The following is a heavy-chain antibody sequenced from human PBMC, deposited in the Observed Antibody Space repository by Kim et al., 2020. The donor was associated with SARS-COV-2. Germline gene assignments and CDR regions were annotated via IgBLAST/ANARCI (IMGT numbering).Heavy chain of an antibody. V-gene: IGHV3-64D*09. CDR1: GFIFPNYA. D-gene: IGHD6-19*01. J-gene: IGHJ4*02. Sequence: GGSLRLSCSASGFIFPNYAMHWVRQAPGKGLEQVSAIRSDGGRTHYADAVKGRFTISRDNSKSTLFLQMSSLRGEDTAVYYCVTRSSQEIGLDHWGQGTPVTVSS. CDR2: IRSDGGRT. CDR3: VTRSSQEIGLDH.